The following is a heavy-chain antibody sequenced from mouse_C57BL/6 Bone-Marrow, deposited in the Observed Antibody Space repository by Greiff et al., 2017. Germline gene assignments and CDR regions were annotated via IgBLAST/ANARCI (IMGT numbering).Heavy chain of an antibody. Sequence: EVKLVESGGGLVQPGGSLSLSCAASGFSFTAYSMSWVRQPPGKAFEWLGFIRNKANGYTTEYGASVKGRFTISRDNSQSILYLQMNALSAEDSATYCCATPLIYYDCCFDYWGQGTTLTVSS. D-gene: IGHD2-4*01. V-gene: IGHV7-3*01. CDR2: IRNKANGYTT. J-gene: IGHJ2*01. CDR1: GFSFTAYS. CDR3: ATPLIYYDCCFDY.